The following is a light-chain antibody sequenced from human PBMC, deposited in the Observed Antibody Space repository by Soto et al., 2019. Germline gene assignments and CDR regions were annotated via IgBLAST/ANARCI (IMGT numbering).Light chain of an antibody. CDR1: QSVSSY. V-gene: IGKV3-11*01. CDR2: DAS. Sequence: ESVLTQSPATLSLSPGERATLSCRASQSVSSYLAWYQQKPGQAPRLLIYDASNRATGIPARFSGSGSGTEFTLPISSLEPEDFAVYFCQKRSNWPQTFGQGTQLEIK. J-gene: IGKJ2*01. CDR3: QKRSNWPQT.